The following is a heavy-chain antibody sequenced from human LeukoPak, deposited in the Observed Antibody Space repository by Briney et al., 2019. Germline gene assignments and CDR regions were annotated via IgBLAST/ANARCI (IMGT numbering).Heavy chain of an antibody. J-gene: IGHJ4*01. CDR1: AGSISSSSYY. D-gene: IGHD3-22*01. CDR3: EKPVDYYDGSGHYSDFDF. CDR2: IYYSGST. V-gene: IGHV4-39*01. Sequence: QSSENLSLTCTVSAGSISSSSYYWRWIRQPPGKGLEWIGSIYYSGSTYYNPSLKSRVTISVDTSKNQFSLKLSSVTAAELAVFKCEKPVDYYDGSGHYSDFDFWGQGTLVTVSS.